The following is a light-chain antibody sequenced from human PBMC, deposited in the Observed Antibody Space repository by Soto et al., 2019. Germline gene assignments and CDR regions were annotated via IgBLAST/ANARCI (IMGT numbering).Light chain of an antibody. CDR2: DVS. V-gene: IGLV2-14*03. J-gene: IGLJ1*01. CDR1: SSDVGGYNY. CDR3: CSYTGTNSPYV. Sequence: QSVLSQPASVSGSPGQSITISCTGTSSDVGGYNYVSWYQQHPGKAPKLMIYDVSNQPSGVSDRFSGSKSGNTASLIVSGLQPEDEADYYCCSYTGTNSPYVFGTGTKVTV.